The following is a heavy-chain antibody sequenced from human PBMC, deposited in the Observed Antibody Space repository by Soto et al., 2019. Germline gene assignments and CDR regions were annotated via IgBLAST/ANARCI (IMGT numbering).Heavy chain of an antibody. D-gene: IGHD2-2*01. CDR3: AREVVVVPAPTVVVNWFDP. CDR2: IYYSGST. CDR1: GGSISSYY. V-gene: IGHV4-59*01. J-gene: IGHJ5*02. Sequence: SETLSLTCTVSGGSISSYYWSWIRQPPGKGLEWIGYIYYSGSTNYNPSLKSRVTISVDTSKNQFSLKLSSVTAADTAVYYYAREVVVVPAPTVVVNWFDPWGQGTLVTVSS.